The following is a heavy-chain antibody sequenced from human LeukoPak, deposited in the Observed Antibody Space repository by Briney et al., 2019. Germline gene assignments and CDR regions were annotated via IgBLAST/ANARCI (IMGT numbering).Heavy chain of an antibody. V-gene: IGHV3-23*01. Sequence: PGGSLRLSCAASGFNFSSYAMSWVRQAPGKGREWVSAISGSGGNTYYAGSVKGRFTISRDNSRNTLYLQMNSLRVEDTAIYYCAKDLGMGGGSCFHHWGQGILVTVSS. D-gene: IGHD2-15*01. J-gene: IGHJ5*02. CDR3: AKDLGMGGGSCFHH. CDR2: ISGSGGNT. CDR1: GFNFSSYA.